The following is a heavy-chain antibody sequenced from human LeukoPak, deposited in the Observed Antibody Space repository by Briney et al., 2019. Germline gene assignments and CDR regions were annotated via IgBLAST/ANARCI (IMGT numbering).Heavy chain of an antibody. CDR2: ISSNGGST. D-gene: IGHD3-10*01. CDR3: VNRGGLFLYFIY. Sequence: QPGGSLRLSCSASGFTFSSYAMYWVRQAPGKGLEYVSGISSNGGSTYYADSVKGRFTISRDNSKNTLYLQMSSLRAEDTAVYYCVNRGGLFLYFIYWGQGTLVTVSS. CDR1: GFTFSSYA. V-gene: IGHV3-64D*06. J-gene: IGHJ4*02.